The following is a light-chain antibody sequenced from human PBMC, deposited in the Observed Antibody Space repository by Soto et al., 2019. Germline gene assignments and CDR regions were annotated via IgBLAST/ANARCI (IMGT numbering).Light chain of an antibody. Sequence: DIQMTQSPSTPSASVGDRVTITCRASQSISGWLAWYQQKPGKAPNLLIYKASTLESGVPSRFSGSGSGTEFTLTISSLQPDDFATYYCQQYNSYSKMFGQGTKVDIK. CDR2: KAS. J-gene: IGKJ1*01. CDR1: QSISGW. CDR3: QQYNSYSKM. V-gene: IGKV1-5*03.